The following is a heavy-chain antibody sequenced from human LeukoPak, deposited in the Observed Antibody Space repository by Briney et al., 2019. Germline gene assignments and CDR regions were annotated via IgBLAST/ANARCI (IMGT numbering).Heavy chain of an antibody. CDR3: ARHESWFDP. CDR1: GGSVSNYY. J-gene: IGHJ5*02. Sequence: SETLSLTCTVSGGSVSNYYWSWIRQSPGKGLEWIGYIYYTETSYNPSLKSRVTISADTSKNQFSLKLSSVTAADTAVYYCARHESWFDPWGQGTLVTVSS. CDR2: IYYTET. V-gene: IGHV4-59*08.